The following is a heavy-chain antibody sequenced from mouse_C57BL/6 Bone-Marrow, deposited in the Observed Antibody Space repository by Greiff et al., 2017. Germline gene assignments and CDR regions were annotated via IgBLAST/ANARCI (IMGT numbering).Heavy chain of an antibody. Sequence: VQGVESGAELMKPGASVKLSCKATGYTFTGYWIEWVKQRPGHGLEWIGEILPGSGSTNYNEKFKGKATFTADTSSNTAYMQLSSLTTEDSAIYYCARGGVYYYGSSYDGFAYWGQGTLVTVSA. V-gene: IGHV1-9*01. CDR2: ILPGSGST. D-gene: IGHD1-1*01. CDR3: ARGGVYYYGSSYDGFAY. J-gene: IGHJ3*01. CDR1: GYTFTGYW.